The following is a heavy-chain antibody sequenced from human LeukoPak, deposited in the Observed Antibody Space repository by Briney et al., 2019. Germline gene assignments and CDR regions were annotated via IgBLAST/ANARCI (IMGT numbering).Heavy chain of an antibody. CDR2: ISSSGSTI. V-gene: IGHV3-48*03. CDR1: GFTFSRYE. CDR3: AKTPTYYYDSSGPGANYYYYYMDV. D-gene: IGHD3-22*01. Sequence: PGGSLRLSCAASGFTFSRYEMNWIRQAPGKGLEWVSDISSSGSTIYYPYSMKGRFTISRDNSKNTLYLQMNSLRAEETAVYYCAKTPTYYYDSSGPGANYYYYYMDVWGKGTTVTISS. J-gene: IGHJ6*03.